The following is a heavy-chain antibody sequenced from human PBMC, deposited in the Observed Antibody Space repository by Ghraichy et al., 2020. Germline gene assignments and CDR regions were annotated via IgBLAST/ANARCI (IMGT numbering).Heavy chain of an antibody. CDR1: GFTFSSYT. D-gene: IGHD6-13*01. J-gene: IGHJ4*02. CDR2: ISGSGGST. V-gene: IGHV3-23*01. CDR3: AKGSEGGGSYSSTCFNY. Sequence: LSLTCAASGFTFSSYTMSWVRQAPGKGLEWVSAISGSGGSTYYADSVKGRFTISRDNSQNTLYLQMNSLRAEDTAVYYCAKGSEGGGSYSSTCFNYWGQGTLVTVSS.